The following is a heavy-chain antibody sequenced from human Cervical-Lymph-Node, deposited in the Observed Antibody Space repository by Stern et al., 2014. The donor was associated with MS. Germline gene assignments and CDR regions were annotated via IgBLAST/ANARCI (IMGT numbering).Heavy chain of an antibody. CDR2: IANPPKTYIT. Sequence: EVQLVQSGGGLVQPGGSLRLSCVASGLTFSDHYMDWVRQAPGKGLEWVARIANPPKTYITKYAASVNGRFTISRDDSKNSLYLQMNNLKTEDTAMYYCVRVGYSGPFDHWGQGTLVTVS. V-gene: IGHV3-72*01. CDR1: GLTFSDHY. J-gene: IGHJ4*02. CDR3: VRVGYSGPFDH. D-gene: IGHD5-12*01.